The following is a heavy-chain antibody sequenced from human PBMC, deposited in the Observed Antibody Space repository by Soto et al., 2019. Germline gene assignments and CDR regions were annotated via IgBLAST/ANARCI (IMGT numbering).Heavy chain of an antibody. Sequence: GGSLRLSCAASGFTFDDYAMHWVRQAPGKGLEWVSLISGDGGSTYYADSVKGRFTISRDNSKNSLYLQMNSLRTEDTDLYYCAKGQYNWNYWYYYYGMDVWGQGTTVNVSS. CDR3: AKGQYNWNYWYYYYGMDV. D-gene: IGHD1-7*01. J-gene: IGHJ6*02. CDR2: ISGDGGST. V-gene: IGHV3-43*02. CDR1: GFTFDDYA.